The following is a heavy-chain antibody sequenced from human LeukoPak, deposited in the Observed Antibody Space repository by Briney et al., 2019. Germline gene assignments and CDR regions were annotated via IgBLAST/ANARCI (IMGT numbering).Heavy chain of an antibody. D-gene: IGHD6-13*01. CDR3: ARRARKYSSSWWYFDY. CDR2: INHSGST. Sequence: SETLSLTCAVYGGSFSGYYWSWIRQPPGKGLEWIGEINHSGSTNYNPSLKSRVTISVDTSKNQFSLKLSSVTAADTAVYYCARRARKYSSSWWYFDYWGQGTLVTVSS. CDR1: GGSFSGYY. V-gene: IGHV4-34*01. J-gene: IGHJ4*02.